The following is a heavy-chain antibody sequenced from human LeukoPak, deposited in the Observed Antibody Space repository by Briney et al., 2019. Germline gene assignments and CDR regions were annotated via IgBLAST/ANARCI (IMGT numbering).Heavy chain of an antibody. CDR3: ARGVKYFDWLFSFQDY. D-gene: IGHD3-9*01. Sequence: ASVKVSCKASGYTFTGYYMHWVRQAPGQGLEWMGWINPNSGGTNYAQKFQGRVTMTRDTSISTACMELSRLRSDDTAVYYCARGVKYFDWLFSFQDYWGQGTLVTVSS. J-gene: IGHJ4*02. CDR1: GYTFTGYY. V-gene: IGHV1-2*02. CDR2: INPNSGGT.